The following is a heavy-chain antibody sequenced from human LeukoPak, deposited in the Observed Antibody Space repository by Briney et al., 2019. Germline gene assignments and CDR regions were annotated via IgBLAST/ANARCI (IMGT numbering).Heavy chain of an antibody. V-gene: IGHV3-33*08. J-gene: IGHJ4*02. Sequence: GGSLRLSCVASGFPFSSYWMTWVRQAPGKGLEWVAVIWYDGSNKYYADSVKGRFTISRDNSKNTLYLQMNSLRAEDTAVYYCAREGQWLVPDYWGQGTLVTVSS. CDR2: IWYDGSNK. CDR1: GFPFSSYW. CDR3: AREGQWLVPDY. D-gene: IGHD6-19*01.